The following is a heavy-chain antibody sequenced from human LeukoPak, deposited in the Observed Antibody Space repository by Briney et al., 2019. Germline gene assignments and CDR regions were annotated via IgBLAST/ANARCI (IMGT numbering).Heavy chain of an antibody. V-gene: IGHV3-21*01. CDR1: GFTFGSYS. CDR3: ARVGYYYDISGYTFDY. D-gene: IGHD3-22*01. CDR2: ISSSSSYI. J-gene: IGHJ4*02. Sequence: PGGSLRLSCAASGFTFGSYSMNWVRQAPGKGLEWVSSISSSSSYIYYADSVKGRFTISRDNAKNTLYLQMNSLRAEDTAVYYCARVGYYYDISGYTFDYWGQGTLVTVSS.